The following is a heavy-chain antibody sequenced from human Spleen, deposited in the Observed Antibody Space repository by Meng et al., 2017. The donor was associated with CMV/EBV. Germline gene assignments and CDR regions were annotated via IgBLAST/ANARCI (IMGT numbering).Heavy chain of an antibody. J-gene: IGHJ4*02. CDR1: GGSFSEYY. Sequence: TCAVYGGSFSEYYWRWIRQPPERGLGWIGEIDYSGNTHYNPSLKSRVTMSIDMSKNQFSLKLKSVTAADTAMYYCARETPGGEDDFWGQGTLVTVSS. V-gene: IGHV4-34*01. CDR2: IDYSGNT. CDR3: ARETPGGEDDF. D-gene: IGHD2-21*01.